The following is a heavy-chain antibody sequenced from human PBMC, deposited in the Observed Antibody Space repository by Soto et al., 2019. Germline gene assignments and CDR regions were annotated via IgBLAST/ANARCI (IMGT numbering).Heavy chain of an antibody. CDR3: AREQQLGHVKTFDH. CDR2: IYYSGST. Sequence: QVQLQESGPGLVKPSETLSLTCTVSGVSVSNGSYYWSWIRQPPGKGLEWIGFIYYSGSTNYNPSLKSRVTISVYTSKNQFALKLSSVTATDTAIYYCAREQQLGHVKTFDHWGQGTLITVSS. D-gene: IGHD6-13*01. CDR1: GVSVSNGSYY. J-gene: IGHJ4*02. V-gene: IGHV4-61*01.